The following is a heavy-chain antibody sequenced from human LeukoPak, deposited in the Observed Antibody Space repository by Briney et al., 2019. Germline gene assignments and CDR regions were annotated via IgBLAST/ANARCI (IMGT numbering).Heavy chain of an antibody. J-gene: IGHJ6*03. V-gene: IGHV4-39*07. D-gene: IGHD3-10*01. Sequence: SETLSLTCTVSGGSISSSSYYWGWIRQPPGKGLEWIGSIYYSGSTYYNPSLKRRVTISVDTSKNQFSLKLSSVTAADTAVYYCAREAHGSGSYYKSYYYMDVWGKGTTVTVSS. CDR1: GGSISSSSYY. CDR3: AREAHGSGSYYKSYYYMDV. CDR2: IYYSGST.